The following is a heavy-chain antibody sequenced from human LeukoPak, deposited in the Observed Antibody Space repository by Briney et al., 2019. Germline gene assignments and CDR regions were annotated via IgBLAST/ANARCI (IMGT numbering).Heavy chain of an antibody. CDR3: AAYYYDSSGYYYIFDY. Sequence: NASETLSLTCTVSGGSISSSSYYWGWIRQPPGKGLEWIGSIYYSGSTYYNPSLKSRVTISVDTSKNQFSLKLSSVTAADTAVYYCAAYYYDSSGYYYIFDYWGQGTLVTVSS. D-gene: IGHD3-22*01. CDR2: IYYSGST. CDR1: GGSISSSSYY. V-gene: IGHV4-39*07. J-gene: IGHJ4*02.